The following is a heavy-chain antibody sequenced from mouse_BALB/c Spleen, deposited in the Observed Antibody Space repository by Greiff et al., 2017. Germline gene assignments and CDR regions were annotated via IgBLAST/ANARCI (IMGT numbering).Heavy chain of an antibody. CDR1: GFTFSSFG. Sequence: EVQLVESGGGLVKPGGSLKLSCAASGFTFSSFGMHWVRQAPEKGLEWVAYISSGSSTIYYADTVKGRFTISRDNPKNTLFLQMTSLRSEDTAMYYCARDYRYWYFDVWGAGTTVTVSS. J-gene: IGHJ1*01. V-gene: IGHV5-17*02. CDR3: ARDYRYWYFDV. D-gene: IGHD2-14*01. CDR2: ISSGSSTI.